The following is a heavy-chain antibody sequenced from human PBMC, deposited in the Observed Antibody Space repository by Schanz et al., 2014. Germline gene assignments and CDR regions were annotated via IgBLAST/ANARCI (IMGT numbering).Heavy chain of an antibody. CDR3: AKDSGTSNWHAPDYYYFYGIDV. Sequence: EVQLVESGGGLIQPGGSLRLSCAASGYTVSSNYMSWVRQAPGKGLEWVSVIYNGGGGRTYYADSVKGRFTISRDNAKNSLYLQMNRLRPEDTALYYCAKDSGTSNWHAPDYYYFYGIDVWGQGTTVTVSS. CDR2: IYNGGGGRT. CDR1: GYTVSSNY. J-gene: IGHJ6*02. V-gene: IGHV3-53*01. D-gene: IGHD6-13*01.